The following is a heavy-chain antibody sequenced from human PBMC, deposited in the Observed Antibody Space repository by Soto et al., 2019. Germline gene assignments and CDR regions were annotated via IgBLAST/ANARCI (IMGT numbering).Heavy chain of an antibody. Sequence: GGSLRLSCAASGFTFSSYAMSWVRQAPGKGLEWVSAISGSGGSTYYADSVKGRFTISRDNSKNTLYLQMNSLRAEDTAVYYCAKPYYDFWSGYPGYWGQGTLVTVS. D-gene: IGHD3-3*01. V-gene: IGHV3-23*01. CDR2: ISGSGGST. J-gene: IGHJ4*02. CDR3: AKPYYDFWSGYPGY. CDR1: GFTFSSYA.